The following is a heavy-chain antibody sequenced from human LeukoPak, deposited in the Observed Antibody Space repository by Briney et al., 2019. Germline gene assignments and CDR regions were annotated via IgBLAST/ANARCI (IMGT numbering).Heavy chain of an antibody. J-gene: IGHJ4*02. V-gene: IGHV3-30*04. CDR1: GFTFSSYA. D-gene: IGHD1-1*01. CDR2: ISYDGSNK. Sequence: GGSLRLSCAAPGFTFSSYAMHWVRQAPGKGLEWVAVISYDGSNKYYADSVKGRFTISRDNSKNTLYLQMNSLRAEDTAVYYCARGDPYDDYFDYWGQGTLVTVSS. CDR3: ARGDPYDDYFDY.